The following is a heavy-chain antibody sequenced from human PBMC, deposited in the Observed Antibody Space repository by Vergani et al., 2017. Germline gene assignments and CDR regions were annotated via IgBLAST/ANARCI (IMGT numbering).Heavy chain of an antibody. Sequence: QITLRESGPTLVKPTQTLTLTCTFSGFSLTTGGEGVGWIRQPPGRALEWLAFVYWNDDERYSPSLKSRVTITKDTSKNEVSLTIATMDPVDTATYYCVHRLGYFDWDGAFDVWGPGTMVTVSS. D-gene: IGHD3-9*01. V-gene: IGHV2-5*01. CDR3: VHRLGYFDWDGAFDV. CDR2: VYWNDDE. CDR1: GFSLTTGGEG. J-gene: IGHJ3*01.